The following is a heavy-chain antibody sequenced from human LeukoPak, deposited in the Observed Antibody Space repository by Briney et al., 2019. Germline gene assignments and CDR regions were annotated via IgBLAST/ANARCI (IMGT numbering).Heavy chain of an antibody. Sequence: SVKVSCKASGFTFTSSAMQWVRQARGQRLEWIGWIVVGSGNTNYAQKFQGRVTMTRDTSISTAYMELSRLRSDDTAVYYCATLTGGFYYDSSGYSGYWGQGTLVTVSS. CDR3: ATLTGGFYYDSSGYSGY. CDR2: IVVGSGNT. CDR1: GFTFTSSA. J-gene: IGHJ4*02. D-gene: IGHD3-22*01. V-gene: IGHV1-58*02.